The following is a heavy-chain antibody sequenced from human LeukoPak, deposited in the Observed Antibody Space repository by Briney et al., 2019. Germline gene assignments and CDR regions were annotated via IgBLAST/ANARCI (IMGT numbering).Heavy chain of an antibody. CDR2: IYSGDST. J-gene: IGHJ4*02. V-gene: IGHV3-53*01. CDR1: GFTVSSNY. D-gene: IGHD3-16*01. CDR3: ASVLGLPRYFDY. Sequence: GGSLRLSCAASGFTVSSNYMSWVRQAPGKGLEWVSVIYSGDSTYYADSVKGRFTISRNNSKNTMYLQMNSLRAEDTPVYYCASVLGLPRYFDYWGQGTLVTVSS.